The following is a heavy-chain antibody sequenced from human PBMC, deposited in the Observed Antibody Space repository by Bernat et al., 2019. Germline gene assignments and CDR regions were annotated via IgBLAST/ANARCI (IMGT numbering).Heavy chain of an antibody. CDR2: ISGSGGST. CDR1: GFTFSSYA. V-gene: IGHV3-23*01. CDR3: ANSGSSWYYYYGMDV. Sequence: EVQLLESGGGLVQPGESLRLSCAASGFTFSSYAMSWVRQAPGKGLEWVSAISGSGGSTYYADSVKGRFTISRDNSKNTLYLQMNSLRAEDTAVYYCANSGSSWYYYYGMDVWGQGTTVTVSS. J-gene: IGHJ6*02. D-gene: IGHD6-13*01.